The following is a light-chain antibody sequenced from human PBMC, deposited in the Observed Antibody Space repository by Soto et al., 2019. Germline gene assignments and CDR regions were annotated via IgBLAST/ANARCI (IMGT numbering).Light chain of an antibody. Sequence: EIVLTQSPATLSLSPGERATLSCRASQSVSSYLAWYQQKPGQAPRLLIFDASNRATGIPPRFSGSGSGTDFTLTLSSLEPEDFAVYYCQRRSNWPPLTFGGGTKVEIK. V-gene: IGKV3-11*01. CDR2: DAS. CDR1: QSVSSY. CDR3: QRRSNWPPLT. J-gene: IGKJ4*01.